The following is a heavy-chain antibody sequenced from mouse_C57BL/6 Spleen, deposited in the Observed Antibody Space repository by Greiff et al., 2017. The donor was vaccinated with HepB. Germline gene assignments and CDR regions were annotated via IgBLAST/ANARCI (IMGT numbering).Heavy chain of an antibody. CDR1: GYTFTSYW. Sequence: VQLQQSGAELVKPGASVKMSCKASGYTFTSYWITWVKQRPGQGLEWIGDIYPGSGSTNYNEKFKSKATLTVDTSSSTAYMQLSSLTSEACAVYYFARHYSKVYWYFDVWGTGTTVTVSS. CDR3: ARHYSKVYWYFDV. D-gene: IGHD2-5*01. J-gene: IGHJ1*03. CDR2: IYPGSGST. V-gene: IGHV1-55*01.